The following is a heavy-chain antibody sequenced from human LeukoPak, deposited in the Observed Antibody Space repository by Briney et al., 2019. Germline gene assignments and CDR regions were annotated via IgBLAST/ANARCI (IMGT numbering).Heavy chain of an antibody. CDR2: VSWNSGTI. Sequence: GRSLRLSCAASGFIFDDYAMYWVRQAAGKGLEWVSGVSWNSGTIGYADSVKGRFSISRDNAKNSLYLQMNSLRAEDTALYYRAKGVMGATTGGIDSWGQGTLVTVSS. CDR1: GFIFDDYA. CDR3: AKGVMGATTGGIDS. V-gene: IGHV3-9*01. J-gene: IGHJ4*02. D-gene: IGHD1-26*01.